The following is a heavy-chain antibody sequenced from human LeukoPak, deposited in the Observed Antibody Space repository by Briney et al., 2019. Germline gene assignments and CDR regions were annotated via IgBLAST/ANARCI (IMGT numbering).Heavy chain of an antibody. D-gene: IGHD1-26*01. CDR3: AKHSGSYFIYYIDS. V-gene: IGHV3-23*01. J-gene: IGHJ4*02. Sequence: GGSLRLSCAASGFTFSSYGLSWVRQAPGKGLEWVSTISGSAYNSYNADSVKGRFTISRDNAANTLYLQMDNLRAEDTALYYCAKHSGSYFIYYIDSWGQGTLVTVSS. CDR1: GFTFSSYG. CDR2: ISGSAYNS.